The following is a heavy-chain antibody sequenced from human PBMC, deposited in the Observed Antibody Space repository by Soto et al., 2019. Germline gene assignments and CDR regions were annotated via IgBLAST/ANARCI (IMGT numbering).Heavy chain of an antibody. D-gene: IGHD6-19*01. V-gene: IGHV1-2*02. Sequence: ASVKVSCMASGYTFSDYYIHWVRQAPGQGLEWMGWINPNSGGTKYAPKFQGGVTMTRDTSITTAYMELSRLRSDDTAVYYCARALTIAVADFFDYWGQGTLVTVSS. CDR1: GYTFSDYY. CDR2: INPNSGGT. J-gene: IGHJ4*02. CDR3: ARALTIAVADFFDY.